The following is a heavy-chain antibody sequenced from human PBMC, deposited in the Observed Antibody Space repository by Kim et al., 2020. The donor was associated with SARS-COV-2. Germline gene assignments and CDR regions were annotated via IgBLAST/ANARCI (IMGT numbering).Heavy chain of an antibody. Sequence: TASYAQKFQGRVTITADEATSTAYMELSSLRSEDTAVYYCARSIPDGFDPWGQGTLVTVSS. CDR3: ARSIPDGFDP. V-gene: IGHV1-69*01. D-gene: IGHD2-2*02. J-gene: IGHJ5*02. CDR2: TA.